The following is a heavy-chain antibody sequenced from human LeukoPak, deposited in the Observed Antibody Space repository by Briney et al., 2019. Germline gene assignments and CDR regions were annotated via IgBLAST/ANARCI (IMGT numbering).Heavy chain of an antibody. CDR2: INHSGST. V-gene: IGHV4-34*01. CDR3: ARGLTSMPPGGY. J-gene: IGHJ4*02. Sequence: SETLSLTCAFYGGSFSDYYWSWIRQPPGKGLEWIGEINHSGSTNYNPSLKSRVTILVDTSKNQFSLKLSSVTAADTAVYYCARGLTSMPPGGYWGQGTLVTVSS. D-gene: IGHD2/OR15-2a*01. CDR1: GGSFSDYY.